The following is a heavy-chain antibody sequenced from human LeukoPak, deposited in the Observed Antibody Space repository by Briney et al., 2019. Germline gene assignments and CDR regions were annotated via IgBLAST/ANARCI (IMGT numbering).Heavy chain of an antibody. CDR3: ARDRQYSHVD. Sequence: SETLSLTCTVSGGSISSYYWSWIRQPPGKGLEWIGCIYYSGSTNYNPSLKSRVTISVDPSKNQFSLKLTAVTAADTAVYYCARDRQYSHVDWGQGTLVTVSS. V-gene: IGHV4-59*12. CDR2: IYYSGST. J-gene: IGHJ4*02. D-gene: IGHD5-18*01. CDR1: GGSISSYY.